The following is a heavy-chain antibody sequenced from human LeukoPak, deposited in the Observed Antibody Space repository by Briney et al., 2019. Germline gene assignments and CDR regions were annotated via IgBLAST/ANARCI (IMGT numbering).Heavy chain of an antibody. V-gene: IGHV3-30*02. D-gene: IGHD1-1*01. Sequence: GGSLRLSCAASGFTFSSYGMHWVRQAPGKGLEWVAVIWYGGSNKYYADSVKGRFTISRDNSKNTLYLQMNSLRAEDTAVYYCAKGLEGFDYWGQGTLVTVSS. CDR2: IWYGGSNK. J-gene: IGHJ4*02. CDR1: GFTFSSYG. CDR3: AKGLEGFDY.